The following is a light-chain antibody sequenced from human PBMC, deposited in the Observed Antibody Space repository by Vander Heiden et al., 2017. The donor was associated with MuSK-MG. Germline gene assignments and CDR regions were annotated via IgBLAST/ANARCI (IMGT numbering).Light chain of an antibody. CDR2: TVF. Sequence: ITQSPLSLPVTLGHPASISCSPNQSLVHSNGNTHLNWFHQRPGPAPRRIPLTVFNRAAGDPDKFRGSETGTCFTLNISRVAAEDVGVYYYMQTTHPITFGQGTQVEIK. V-gene: IGKV2-30*02. J-gene: IGKJ5*01. CDR1: QSLVHSNGNTH. CDR3: MQTTHPIT.